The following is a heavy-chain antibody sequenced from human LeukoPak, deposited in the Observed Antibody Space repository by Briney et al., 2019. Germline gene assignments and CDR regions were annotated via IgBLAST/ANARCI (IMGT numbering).Heavy chain of an antibody. CDR2: IIPIFGTA. D-gene: IGHD3-22*01. CDR3: ARKVPNDSSGYYYRGQFDP. Sequence: PSVKVSCKASGYTYTGYYMHWGRQAPEQGREWMGGIIPIFGTANYAQKFQGRGTITADKSTSTAYMELSSLRSEDTAVYYCARKVPNDSSGYYYRGQFDPWGQGTLVTVSS. V-gene: IGHV1-69*06. CDR1: GYTYTGYY. J-gene: IGHJ5*02.